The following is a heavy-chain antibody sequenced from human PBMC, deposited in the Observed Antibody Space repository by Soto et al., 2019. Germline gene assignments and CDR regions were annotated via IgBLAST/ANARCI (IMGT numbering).Heavy chain of an antibody. J-gene: IGHJ1*01. CDR1: GYTFTSYY. CDR2: INPSGGST. D-gene: IGHD3-22*01. Sequence: ASVKFSCKASGYTFTSYYMHWVRQAPGQGLEWMGIINPSGGSTSYAQKFQGRVTMTRDTSTSAVYMELSSLRSEDTAVYYCARGGITMIVVSHEYFQHWGQGTLVTVSS. V-gene: IGHV1-46*01. CDR3: ARGGITMIVVSHEYFQH.